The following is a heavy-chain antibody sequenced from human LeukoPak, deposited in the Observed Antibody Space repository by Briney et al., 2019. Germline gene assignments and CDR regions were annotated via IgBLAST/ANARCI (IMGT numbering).Heavy chain of an antibody. CDR1: GCRFTSYW. Sequence: GESLQISCRGSGCRFTSYWIGWVRQMPGKGLEWMGIIYPDDSDTRYSPSFQGQVTISADNSISTAYLQWSSLKASDTAMYYCARSRNAYEYYFDYWGQGTLVSVSS. J-gene: IGHJ4*02. D-gene: IGHD5-24*01. CDR3: ARSRNAYEYYFDY. CDR2: IYPDDSDT. V-gene: IGHV5-51*01.